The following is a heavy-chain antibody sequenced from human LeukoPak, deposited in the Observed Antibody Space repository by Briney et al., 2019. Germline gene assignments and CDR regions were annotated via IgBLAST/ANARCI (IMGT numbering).Heavy chain of an antibody. D-gene: IGHD3-22*01. V-gene: IGHV1-8*01. CDR3: ARVYDSSGYYFIEPYYYYGMDV. CDR1: GYTFTSYD. Sequence: GASVKVSCKASGYTFTSYDINWVRQATGQGLEWMGWMNPNSGNTGYAQKFQGRVTMTRNTSISTAYMELSSLRSEDTAVYYCARVYDSSGYYFIEPYYYYGMDVWGQGTTVTVSS. CDR2: MNPNSGNT. J-gene: IGHJ6*02.